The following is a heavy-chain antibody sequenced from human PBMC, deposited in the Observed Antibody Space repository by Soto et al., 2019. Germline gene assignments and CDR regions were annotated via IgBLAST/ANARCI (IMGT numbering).Heavy chain of an antibody. CDR1: GGSFSGYY. V-gene: IGHV4-34*01. CDR3: ARRRREDIFSGWYFDH. CDR2: INPIGNT. D-gene: IGHD6-19*01. Sequence: SETLSLTCAVYGGSFSGYYWSWIRQSPEKGMEWIGEINPIGNTNYNPSLKSRVTTSADTSKNQFSLRVTSVTAADTAVYFCARRRREDIFSGWYFDHWGQG. J-gene: IGHJ4*02.